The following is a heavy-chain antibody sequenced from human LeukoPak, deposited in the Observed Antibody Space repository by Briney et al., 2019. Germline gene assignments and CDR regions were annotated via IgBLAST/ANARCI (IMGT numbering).Heavy chain of an antibody. Sequence: GGSLRLSCEVSGFTFTTPGMSWVRQAPGKGLDWVSFISQDSHTTYYADSVKGRFIISRDNSKNTLSLQMNSLRAEDTALYYCANLGVNDYGDYWGQGTLVTVSS. CDR1: GFTFTTPG. CDR3: ANLGVNDYGDY. J-gene: IGHJ4*02. CDR2: ISQDSHTT. V-gene: IGHV3-23*01.